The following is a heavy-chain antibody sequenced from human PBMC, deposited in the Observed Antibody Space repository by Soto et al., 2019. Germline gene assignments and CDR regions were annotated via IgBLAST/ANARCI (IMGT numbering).Heavy chain of an antibody. J-gene: IGHJ4*02. CDR1: GGTFSRYA. D-gene: IGHD3-10*01. CDR2: IIPIFGTA. CDR3: ARGRASGGYYVLDY. Sequence: SVKVSCKASGGTFSRYAISWVRQAPGQGLEWMGGIIPIFGTANYAQKFQGRVTITADESTSTAYMELSSLRFEDTAVYYCARGRASGGYYVLDYGGQGTWVTVSS. V-gene: IGHV1-69*13.